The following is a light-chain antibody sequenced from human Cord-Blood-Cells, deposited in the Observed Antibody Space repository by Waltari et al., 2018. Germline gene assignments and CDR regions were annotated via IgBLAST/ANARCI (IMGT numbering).Light chain of an antibody. Sequence: QSALTQPASVSGSPGQSITISCTGTSSDVGSYNLVSWYPQHPGKAPKLRIYEGSKRPAGFSNRFSGSKSGNTASLTITGLQAEDEADYYCCSYAGSNWVFGGGTKLTVL. CDR2: EGS. CDR1: SSDVGSYNL. J-gene: IGLJ3*02. V-gene: IGLV2-23*01. CDR3: CSYAGSNWV.